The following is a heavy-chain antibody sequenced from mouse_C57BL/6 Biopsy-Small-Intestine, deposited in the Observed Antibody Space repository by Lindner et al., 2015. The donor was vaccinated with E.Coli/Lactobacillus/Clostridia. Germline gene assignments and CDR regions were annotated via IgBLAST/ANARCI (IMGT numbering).Heavy chain of an antibody. D-gene: IGHD2-2*01. CDR1: GYAFSNSW. CDR2: ISPGDGDT. CDR3: ARSHNGFYAMDY. V-gene: IGHV1-82*01. Sequence: VQLQESGPELVKPGASVKISCKASGYAFSNSWMNWVKQRPGKGLEWIGRISPGDGDTNYNEKFKGKAALTADKSSSTAYMQLSSLASEDSAVYFCARSHNGFYAMDYWGQGASVTVSS. J-gene: IGHJ4*01.